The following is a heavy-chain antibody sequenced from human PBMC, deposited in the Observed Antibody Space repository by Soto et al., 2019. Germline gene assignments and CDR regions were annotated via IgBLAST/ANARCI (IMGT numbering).Heavy chain of an antibody. Sequence: KQSPTLSLTCAISGDSVSSSSAHWNWIRQSPSRGLEWLGRTYYGSRWYSDYAESVKSRIAINPDTSKNQFSLQLKSVSPEDTAIYYCARVSPQWLAPEAHFDSWGQGTLVTVSS. CDR3: ARVSPQWLAPEAHFDS. V-gene: IGHV6-1*01. J-gene: IGHJ4*02. CDR2: TYYGSRWYS. D-gene: IGHD6-19*01. CDR1: GDSVSSSSAH.